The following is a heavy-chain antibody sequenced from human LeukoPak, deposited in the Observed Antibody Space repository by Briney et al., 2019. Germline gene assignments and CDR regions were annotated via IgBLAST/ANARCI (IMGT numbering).Heavy chain of an antibody. CDR2: INHSGST. CDR1: GGSFSGYY. V-gene: IGHV4-34*01. J-gene: IGHJ4*02. D-gene: IGHD6-13*01. CDR3: ARGRSAAGISRFAY. Sequence: SETLSLTCAVYGGSFSGYYWSWIRQPPGKGLEWIGEINHSGSTNYNPSLKSRVTISVDTSKNQFSLKLSSVTAADTAVYYCARGRSAAGISRFAYWGQGTLVTVS.